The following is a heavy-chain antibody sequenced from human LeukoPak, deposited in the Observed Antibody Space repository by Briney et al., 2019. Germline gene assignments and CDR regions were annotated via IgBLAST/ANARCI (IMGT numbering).Heavy chain of an antibody. V-gene: IGHV1-8*01. CDR2: MNPNSGNT. Sequence: GASVKVSCKASGYTFTSYDINWVRQATGQGLEWMGWMNPNSGNTGYAQKFQGRVTMTRNTSISTAYMELSSLRSDDTAVYYCARWDYWHGSGGYWGQGTLVTVSS. CDR1: GYTFTSYD. D-gene: IGHD3-10*01. CDR3: ARWDYWHGSGGY. J-gene: IGHJ4*02.